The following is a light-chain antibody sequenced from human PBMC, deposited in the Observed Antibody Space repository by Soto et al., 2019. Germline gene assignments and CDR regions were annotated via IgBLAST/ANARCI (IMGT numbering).Light chain of an antibody. Sequence: EIVMTQSAATLSVSPGERATFSCRASQSVDISLAWYQQKPGQAPRLLIYGASTRATDMPGTFSGRGSGTEFTLTITSLRPEDFGVYYCQQYRSWPRTFGQGTKVDIK. CDR3: QQYRSWPRT. CDR1: QSVDIS. V-gene: IGKV3-15*01. J-gene: IGKJ1*01. CDR2: GAS.